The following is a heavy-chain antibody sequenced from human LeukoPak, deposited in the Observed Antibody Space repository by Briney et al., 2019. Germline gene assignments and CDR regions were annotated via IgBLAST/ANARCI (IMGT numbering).Heavy chain of an antibody. CDR3: ARISRHLAVDY. V-gene: IGHV2-70*04. J-gene: IGHJ4*02. Sequence: SGPALMHPTPTLTLTCTFSGFSLTTRGMRVTWIRQSPGKALEWLAHNDWDEDKFYSQSLKTRLTIAKDTAKKQVVLTMTDMDPLDTGTYYCARISRHLAVDYWGQGTLVTVSA. CDR1: GFSLTTRGMR. CDR2: NDWDEDK.